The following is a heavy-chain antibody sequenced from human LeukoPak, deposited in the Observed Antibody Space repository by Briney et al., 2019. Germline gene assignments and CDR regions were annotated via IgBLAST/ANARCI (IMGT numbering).Heavy chain of an antibody. D-gene: IGHD5-24*01. Sequence: GGSLRLSCAASGFTFSHYWMTWVRQAPGKGLEWVAQINQDGSEEYYMDSVKARFTIARDNAKNSVFLQMNSLRAEDTAVYYCVRDGGVSGYNLLDYWGQGTLVTVSS. CDR1: GFTFSHYW. V-gene: IGHV3-7*01. CDR3: VRDGGVSGYNLLDY. J-gene: IGHJ4*02. CDR2: INQDGSEE.